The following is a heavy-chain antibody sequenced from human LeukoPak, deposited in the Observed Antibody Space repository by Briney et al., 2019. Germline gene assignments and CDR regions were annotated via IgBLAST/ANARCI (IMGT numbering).Heavy chain of an antibody. D-gene: IGHD3-10*01. Sequence: ASVKVSCKASGYTFTSYDINWVRQATGQGLEWMGWMNPTSGNTGYAQKFQGRVTITRNTSISTAYMELSSLRSEDTAVYYCARGSHYYGSGSYYNVLDYWGQGTLVTVSS. CDR1: GYTFTSYD. V-gene: IGHV1-8*03. J-gene: IGHJ4*02. CDR2: MNPTSGNT. CDR3: ARGSHYYGSGSYYNVLDY.